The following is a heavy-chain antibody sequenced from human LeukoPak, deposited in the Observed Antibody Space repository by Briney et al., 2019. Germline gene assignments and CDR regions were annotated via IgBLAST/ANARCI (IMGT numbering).Heavy chain of an antibody. CDR3: ARGRGGVIARYYGMDV. D-gene: IGHD3-10*01. J-gene: IGHJ6*02. V-gene: IGHV1-3*01. CDR2: INAGNGNT. CDR1: GYTFTSYA. Sequence: GASVTVSCTASGYTFTSYAMHWVRQAPGQRLEWMGWINAGNGNTKYSQKFQGRVTITRDTSASTAYMELSSLRSEDTAVYYCARGRGGVIARYYGMDVWGQGTTVTVSS.